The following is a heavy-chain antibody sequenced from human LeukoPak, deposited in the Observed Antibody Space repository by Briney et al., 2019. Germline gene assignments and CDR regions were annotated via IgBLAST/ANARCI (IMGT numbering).Heavy chain of an antibody. CDR3: ARVGIISEPTATFYFDY. D-gene: IGHD1-1*01. CDR1: GGSLSSGSSY. CDR2: IFYTGST. Sequence: SETLSLTCTVSGGSLSSGSSYWSWIRQHPGKGMEWIGYIFYTGSTYYNPSLNSRINISVVTSKNQFSLQLSSVTAADTAVYYCARVGIISEPTATFYFDYWGQGTLVTVSS. J-gene: IGHJ4*02. V-gene: IGHV4-31*03.